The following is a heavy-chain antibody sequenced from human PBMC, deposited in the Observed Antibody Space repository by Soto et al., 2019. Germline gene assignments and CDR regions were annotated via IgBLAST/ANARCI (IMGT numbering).Heavy chain of an antibody. CDR2: INEDGSGK. Sequence: PGGTLTLTCMDSGNTFSDSWMDWVRQFPGRGLEWVANINEDGSGKNYVNSVRGRLTASRDNAKNSLYLQMHSLRVDDTALYYCMTHRTYNCFDFWGQGILVTVSS. CDR1: GNTFSDSW. CDR3: MTHRTYNCFDF. V-gene: IGHV3-7*01. J-gene: IGHJ5*01. D-gene: IGHD2-2*01.